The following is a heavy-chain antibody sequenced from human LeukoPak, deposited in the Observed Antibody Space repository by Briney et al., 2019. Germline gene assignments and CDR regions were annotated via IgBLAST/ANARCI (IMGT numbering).Heavy chain of an antibody. CDR1: GGSISSYY. CDR3: TLGYCSSTSCSPFDY. CDR2: IYYSGST. D-gene: IGHD2-2*01. J-gene: IGHJ4*02. Sequence: SETLSLTCTASGGSISSYYWSWIRQPPGNGLEWIGYIYYSGSTNYDPSLKSRVTISVDTSKNQFSLKLSSVTAADTAVYYCTLGYCSSTSCSPFDYWGQGTLVTVSS. V-gene: IGHV4-59*01.